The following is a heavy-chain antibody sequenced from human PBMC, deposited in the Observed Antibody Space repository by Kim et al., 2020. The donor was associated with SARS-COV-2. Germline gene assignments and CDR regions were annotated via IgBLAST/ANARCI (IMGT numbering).Heavy chain of an antibody. V-gene: IGHV3-30*04. J-gene: IGHJ6*02. CDR1: GFTFSSHA. Sequence: GGSLRLSCAASGFTFSSHAMHWVRQAPGGGLEWVAAISYDGGKRYYADFVKGRLTISRDNSKSMMYLQMDGLGDEDTSVYYCARSGYCTTTGCYTYHYYAFDVWGQGTTVTVSS. CDR3: ARSGYCTTTGCYTYHYYAFDV. CDR2: ISYDGGKR. D-gene: IGHD2-2*02.